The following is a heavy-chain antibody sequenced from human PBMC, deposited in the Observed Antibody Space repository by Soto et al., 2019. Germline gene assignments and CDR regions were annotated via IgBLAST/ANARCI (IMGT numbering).Heavy chain of an antibody. CDR3: AREGGYYYDSRGSDY. CDR2: ISSSSSYI. V-gene: IGHV3-21*01. D-gene: IGHD3-22*01. Sequence: GGSLRLSCAASGFTFSSYSMNWVRQAPGKGLEWVSSISSSSSYIYYADSVKGRFTISRDNAKNSLYLQMNSLRAEDTAVYYCAREGGYYYDSRGSDYWGQGTLVTVSS. CDR1: GFTFSSYS. J-gene: IGHJ4*02.